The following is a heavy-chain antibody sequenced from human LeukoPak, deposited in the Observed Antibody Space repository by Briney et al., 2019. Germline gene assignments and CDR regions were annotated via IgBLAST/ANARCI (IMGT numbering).Heavy chain of an antibody. J-gene: IGHJ3*02. CDR2: IWYDGSNK. Sequence: GGSLRLSCAASRFTFSSYGMHWVRQAPGKGLEWVAVIWYDGSNKYYADSVKGRFTISRDNSKNTLYLQMNSLRAEDTAVYYCARDQYCSSTSCYDRAFDIWGQGTMVTVSS. CDR3: ARDQYCSSTSCYDRAFDI. D-gene: IGHD2-2*01. V-gene: IGHV3-33*01. CDR1: RFTFSSYG.